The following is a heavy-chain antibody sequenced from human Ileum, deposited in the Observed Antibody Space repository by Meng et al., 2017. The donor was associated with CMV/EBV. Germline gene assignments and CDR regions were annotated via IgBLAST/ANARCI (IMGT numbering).Heavy chain of an antibody. CDR2: IYYSGST. V-gene: IGHV4-39*07. J-gene: IGHJ6*02. CDR3: ARVRMAGYYYYGMDV. CDR1: GGSISSSSYY. Sequence: SETLSLTCTVSGGSISSSSYYWGWIRQPPGKGLEWIGSIYYSGSTYYNPSLKSRVTISVDTSKNQFSLKLSSVTAADTAVYYCARVRMAGYYYYGMDVWGQGTMVTVSS. D-gene: IGHD6-19*01.